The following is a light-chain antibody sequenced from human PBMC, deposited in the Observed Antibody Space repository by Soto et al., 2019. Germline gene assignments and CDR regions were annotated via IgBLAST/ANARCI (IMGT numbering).Light chain of an antibody. CDR3: SSYTSSDTLL. V-gene: IGLV2-14*01. CDR1: SSDVGGYNY. J-gene: IGLJ1*01. CDR2: EVS. Sequence: SALTQPASVSGSPGQSITISCTGTSSDVGGYNYVSWYQQHPGKAPKLMIYEVSNRPSGVSNRFSGSKSGNTASLTISGLQAEDEADYYCSSYTSSDTLLFGIGTKVTVL.